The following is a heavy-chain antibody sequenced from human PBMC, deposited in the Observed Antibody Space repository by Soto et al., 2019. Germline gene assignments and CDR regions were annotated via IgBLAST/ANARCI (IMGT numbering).Heavy chain of an antibody. CDR3: ARQYRVRRTGTDYYYYGMDV. CDR1: GFTFSSYG. CDR2: IWYDGSNK. Sequence: XGSLRLSCAASGFTFSSYGMHGVRQAPGKGLEWVAVIWYDGSNKYYADSMKGRFTISRDNSKNTLYLQMNSLRDEDTAVYYCARQYRVRRTGTDYYYYGMDVWGQGTTVTVS. D-gene: IGHD1-1*01. J-gene: IGHJ6*02. V-gene: IGHV3-33*01.